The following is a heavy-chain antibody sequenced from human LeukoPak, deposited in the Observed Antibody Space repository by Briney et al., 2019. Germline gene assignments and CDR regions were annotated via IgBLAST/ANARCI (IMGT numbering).Heavy chain of an antibody. D-gene: IGHD6-13*01. CDR1: GFTFSSYW. CDR3: ARTSGRSSWYSYYYYGMDV. J-gene: IGHJ6*02. CDR2: IKQDGSEK. Sequence: GGSLRLSCAASGFTFSSYWMSWVRQAPGKGLEWVANIKQDGSEKYYVDSVKGRFTISRDNAKNSLYLQMNSLRAEDTAVYYCARTSGRSSWYSYYYYGMDVWGQGITVTVSS. V-gene: IGHV3-7*01.